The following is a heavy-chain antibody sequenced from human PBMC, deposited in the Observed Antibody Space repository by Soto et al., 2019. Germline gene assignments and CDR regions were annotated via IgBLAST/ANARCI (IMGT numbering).Heavy chain of an antibody. CDR1: GFTFRSYA. Sequence: TGGSLRLSCAASGFTFRSYAMHWVRQAPGKGLEWVAVMSYDGSNKYYADSVKGRLTISRDNSKNTLYLQMNSLRAEDTAVYYCAKVGFVGATGYFDYWGQGTLVTVSS. CDR3: AKVGFVGATGYFDY. D-gene: IGHD1-26*01. CDR2: MSYDGSNK. J-gene: IGHJ4*02. V-gene: IGHV3-30-3*01.